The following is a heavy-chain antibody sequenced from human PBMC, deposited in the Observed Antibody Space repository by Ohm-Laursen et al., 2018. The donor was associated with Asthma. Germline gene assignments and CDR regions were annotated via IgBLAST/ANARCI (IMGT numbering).Heavy chain of an antibody. J-gene: IGHJ4*02. CDR1: GFTFSSYS. V-gene: IGHV3-48*01. CDR2: ISSSSSTI. CDR3: ARGNLEGLQ. D-gene: IGHD5-24*01. Sequence: SLRLSCAASGFTFSSYSMNWVRQAPGKGLEWVSYISSSSSTIYYADSVKGRFTISRDNSKSTMYLQMNSLRADDTAVYYCARGNLEGLQWGQGTLVTVSS.